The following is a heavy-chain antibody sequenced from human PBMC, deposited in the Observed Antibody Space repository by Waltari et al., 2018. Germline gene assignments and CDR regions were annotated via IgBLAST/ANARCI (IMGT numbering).Heavy chain of an antibody. Sequence: HVQLQESGPGLVKPSETLSLTCPVSGDFLRDAHWTWIRQAPGKGLEWIAYLRNTGGTKCTPSLESRVTVSAVTSKKQFSLRLTSVTAADTAVYYCARLPTKYFDSLGWGFFDQWGQGILVTVSS. D-gene: IGHD3-22*01. CDR1: GDFLRDAH. CDR2: LRNTGGT. V-gene: IGHV4-59*08. J-gene: IGHJ4*02. CDR3: ARLPTKYFDSLGWGFFDQ.